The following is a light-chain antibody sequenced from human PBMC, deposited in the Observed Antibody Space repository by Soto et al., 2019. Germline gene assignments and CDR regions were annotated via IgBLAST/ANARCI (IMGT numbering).Light chain of an antibody. J-gene: IGLJ2*01. Sequence: SYELTQPPSVSVSPGQTASNTCSGDKLGNKYTSWYQQKSGQSPVLVIYEDSKRPTGIPERFSGSNSGTTATLTISETQAMDEADYYCQAWHSSTGVFGGGTKLTVL. V-gene: IGLV3-1*01. CDR1: KLGNKY. CDR2: EDS. CDR3: QAWHSSTGV.